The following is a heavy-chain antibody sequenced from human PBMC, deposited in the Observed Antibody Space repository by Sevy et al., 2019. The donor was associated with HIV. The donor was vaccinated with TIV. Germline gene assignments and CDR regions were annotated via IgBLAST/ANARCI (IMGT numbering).Heavy chain of an antibody. Sequence: ASVKVSCRASGCTFSSYTINWVRQAPGQGLEWMGEISPIFGTANYAQKLQGRVTIIADESTTTAYMELSSLRSEDTAGYYCARGGGYYDKGMDVWGQGTTVTVSS. CDR1: GCTFSSYT. J-gene: IGHJ6*02. D-gene: IGHD3-22*01. CDR2: ISPIFGTA. CDR3: ARGGGYYDKGMDV. V-gene: IGHV1-69*13.